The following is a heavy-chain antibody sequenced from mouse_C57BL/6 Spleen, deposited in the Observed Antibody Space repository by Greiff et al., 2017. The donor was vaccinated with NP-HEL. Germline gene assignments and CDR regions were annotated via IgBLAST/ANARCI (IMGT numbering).Heavy chain of an antibody. D-gene: IGHD1-1*01. CDR2: IDPENGDT. Sequence: VQLQQSGAELVRPGASVKLSCTASGFNIKDDYLHWVKQRPEQGLEWIGWIDPENGDTEYASKFQGKATITADTSSNTAHLQLSSLTSEDTAVYYCTTCGSSRYWYFDVWGTGTTVTVSS. CDR3: TTCGSSRYWYFDV. V-gene: IGHV14-4*01. J-gene: IGHJ1*03. CDR1: GFNIKDDY.